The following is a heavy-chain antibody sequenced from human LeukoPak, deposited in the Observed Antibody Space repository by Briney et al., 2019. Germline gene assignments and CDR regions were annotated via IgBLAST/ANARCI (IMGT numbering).Heavy chain of an antibody. D-gene: IGHD2-2*01. CDR2: IIPILGIA. CDR3: ASPGASNIVVARTDYSLDV. V-gene: IGHV1-69*04. Sequence: ASVKVSCMASGCTFSSYAIIWVRQAPGQGLEWMGRIIPILGIANYAQKFQGGVTITADKSTSTAYMEMSSLRSEDTAVYYCASPGASNIVVARTDYSLDVWGQGTTVTVSS. CDR1: GCTFSSYA. J-gene: IGHJ6*02.